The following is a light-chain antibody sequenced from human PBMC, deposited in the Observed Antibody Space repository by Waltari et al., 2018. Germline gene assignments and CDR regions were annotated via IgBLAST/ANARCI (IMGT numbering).Light chain of an antibody. CDR1: SSYVGGYNY. CDR2: DVN. Sequence: QSALTQPRSVSGSPGQSVTISCTGPSSYVGGYNYVSWYQQHPGKAPKLMIYDVNKRPSGVPDRFSGSKSGNTASLTISGLQAEDEADFYCCSYAGSYILVFGGGTKLTVL. J-gene: IGLJ2*01. V-gene: IGLV2-11*01. CDR3: CSYAGSYILV.